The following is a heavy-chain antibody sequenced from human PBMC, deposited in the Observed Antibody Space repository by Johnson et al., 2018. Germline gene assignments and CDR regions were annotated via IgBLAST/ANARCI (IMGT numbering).Heavy chain of an antibody. D-gene: IGHD2-15*01. Sequence: QVQLVQSGGGVVQPGRSLRLSCAASGFTFSSYTMHWVRQAPGKGLEWVALISYDGSSKYYADSVKGRFTISRDNSKNTLYLQMNSLRDEDTAVYYCASHTHCSGGSFYSGTAFDIWGQGTMVTVAS. CDR3: ASHTHCSGGSFYSGTAFDI. CDR2: ISYDGSSK. CDR1: GFTFSSYT. J-gene: IGHJ3*02. V-gene: IGHV3-30-3*01.